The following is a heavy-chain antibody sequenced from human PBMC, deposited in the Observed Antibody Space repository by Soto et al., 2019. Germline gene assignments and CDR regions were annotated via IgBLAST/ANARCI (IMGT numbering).Heavy chain of an antibody. Sequence: QLQLQESGPGLVKASETLSLTCSVSGGSISSSGYYWAWIRQPPGKGLEWIVTVHYTGNTYYNPPLESRITISVDTSMNHFSLKVNSLTPADTAVYYCARHYSGWNEPFDYWGQGTLVTVSS. J-gene: IGHJ4*02. CDR2: VHYTGNT. CDR3: ARHYSGWNEPFDY. CDR1: GGSISSSGYY. V-gene: IGHV4-39*01. D-gene: IGHD6-19*01.